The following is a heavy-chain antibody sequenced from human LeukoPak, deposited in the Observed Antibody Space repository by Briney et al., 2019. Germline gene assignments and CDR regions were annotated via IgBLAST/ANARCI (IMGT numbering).Heavy chain of an antibody. CDR2: ISSDGSST. CDR3: ARRRTSGDFDY. D-gene: IGHD2-2*01. Sequence: GGSLRLSCATSGFTFSSYWMHWVRQAPGKGLVWVSRISSDGSSTDYADSVKGRFTISRDNAKNTLYLQMNSLRAEDTAVYYCARRRTSGDFDYWGQGTLVTVSS. V-gene: IGHV3-74*01. CDR1: GFTFSSYW. J-gene: IGHJ4*02.